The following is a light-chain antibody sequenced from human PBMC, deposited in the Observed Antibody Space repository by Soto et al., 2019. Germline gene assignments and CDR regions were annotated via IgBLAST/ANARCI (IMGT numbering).Light chain of an antibody. CDR2: GAS. V-gene: IGKV3-20*01. CDR3: QQFGCSPWT. J-gene: IGKJ1*01. CDR1: QSVGSSY. Sequence: DIVLTQSPGTLSLSSGERATLSCRASQSVGSSYLAWYQQKPGQAPRLLIYGASHRATGIPDRFSCSGSVTDFTLTISRLEPEDFAVYYCQQFGCSPWTFGQGTKVESK.